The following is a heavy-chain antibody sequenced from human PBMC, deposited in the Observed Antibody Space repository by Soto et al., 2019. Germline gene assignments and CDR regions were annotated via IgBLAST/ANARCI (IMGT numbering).Heavy chain of an antibody. CDR1: GGSINTFY. CDR3: ARDFRWWYYGSGSSFDY. V-gene: IGHV4-4*07. CDR2: IFSSGST. D-gene: IGHD3-10*01. J-gene: IGHJ4*02. Sequence: PSETLSLTCTVSGGSINTFYWSWVRQPAGKGLEWIGRIFSSGSTSFNPSLESRVAMSVDTSKNHFSLNLRSDDTAVYYCARDFRWWYYGSGSSFDYWGQGTLVTVSS.